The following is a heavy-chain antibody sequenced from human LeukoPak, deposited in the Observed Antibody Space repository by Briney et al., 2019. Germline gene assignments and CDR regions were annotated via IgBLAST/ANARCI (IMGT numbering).Heavy chain of an antibody. CDR1: GITMSSYA. V-gene: IGHV3-30*04. CDR2: ISYGGSDK. Sequence: GGSLRLSCAASGITMSSYAMHWVRQAPGKGLEWVAVISYGGSDKNYADSVKGRFTISRDNSKNTLYLHMNSLRAEDSAVYYCARGVYWGTAEPVDYWGQGTLVTVSS. D-gene: IGHD3-16*01. CDR3: ARGVYWGTAEPVDY. J-gene: IGHJ4*02.